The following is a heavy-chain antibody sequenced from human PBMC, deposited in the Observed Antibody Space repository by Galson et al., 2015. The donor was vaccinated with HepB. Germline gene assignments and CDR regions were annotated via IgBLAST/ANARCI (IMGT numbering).Heavy chain of an antibody. CDR2: IRSGGSTL. CDR1: GFTFRNSE. J-gene: IGHJ3*02. Sequence: SLRLSCAAYGFTFRNSEMSCVRQAPGTGLEGVPFIRSGGSTLSYADSVNGRSTSSRDNVQNSLYLHMNSLRAEDTDVYYCEGGFSTNAFDIWGQGTMVTVTS. D-gene: IGHD3-3*02. V-gene: IGHV3-48*03. CDR3: EGGFSTNAFDI.